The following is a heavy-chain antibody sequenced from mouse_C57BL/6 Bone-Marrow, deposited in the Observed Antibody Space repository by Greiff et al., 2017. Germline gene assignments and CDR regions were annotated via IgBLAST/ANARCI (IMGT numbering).Heavy chain of an antibody. D-gene: IGHD3-3*01. Sequence: EVKVEESGGGLVQPGGSLKLSCAASGFTFSDYYMYWVRQTPEKRLEWVAYISNGGGSTYYPDTVKGRFTISRDNAKNTLYLQMSRLKSEDTAMYYCASRDGYAMDYWGQGTSVTVSS. V-gene: IGHV5-12*01. J-gene: IGHJ4*01. CDR1: GFTFSDYY. CDR2: ISNGGGST. CDR3: ASRDGYAMDY.